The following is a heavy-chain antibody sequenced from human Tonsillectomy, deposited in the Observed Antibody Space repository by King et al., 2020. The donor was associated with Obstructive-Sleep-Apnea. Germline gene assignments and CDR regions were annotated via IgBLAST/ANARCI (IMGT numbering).Heavy chain of an antibody. J-gene: IGHJ4*02. CDR2: FCYSGVT. D-gene: IGHD3-22*01. CDR1: GGSIGGYC. CDR3: ARDRHKGYDY. V-gene: IGHV4-59*01. Sequence: QLQESGPGLVKPSETLSLICTVSGGSIGGYCWSWIRPPPGKGLEWIGYFCYSGVTNYHPSLERRDTISVDTSKSQISLKLNSVTAADTAIYYCARDRHKGYDYWGQGTLVTVAS.